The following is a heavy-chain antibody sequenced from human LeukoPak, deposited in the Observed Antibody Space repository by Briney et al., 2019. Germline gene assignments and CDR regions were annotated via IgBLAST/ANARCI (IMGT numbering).Heavy chain of an antibody. V-gene: IGHV3-53*01. Sequence: PGGSLRLSCAASGFTVSSNYMSWVRQAPGKGLEWVSVIYSGGSTYYADSVKGRFTISRDNSKNTLYLQMNSLRAEDTAVYYCAREFAPNYYYYMDVWGKGTTVTVPS. CDR3: AREFAPNYYYYMDV. J-gene: IGHJ6*03. CDR1: GFTVSSNY. D-gene: IGHD3-16*01. CDR2: IYSGGST.